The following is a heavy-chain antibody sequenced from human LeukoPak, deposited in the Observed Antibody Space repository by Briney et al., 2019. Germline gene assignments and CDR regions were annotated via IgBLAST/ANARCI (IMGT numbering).Heavy chain of an antibody. CDR1: GGSFSGYY. D-gene: IGHD3-16*01. CDR2: INHSGNT. CDR3: ARNRVIMFAVPEDY. Sequence: SETLSLTCAVYGGSFSGYYWSWIRQPPGKGLEWIGEINHSGNTNYNPSLKSRVTISVDTSKNQFSLKLSSVTAADTAVYYCARNRVIMFAVPEDYWGQGTLVTVSS. V-gene: IGHV4-34*01. J-gene: IGHJ4*02.